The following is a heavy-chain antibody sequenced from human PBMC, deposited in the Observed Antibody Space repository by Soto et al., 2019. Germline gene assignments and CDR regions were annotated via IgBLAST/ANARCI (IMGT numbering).Heavy chain of an antibody. CDR3: ATLWFGEGNY. CDR2: IYYSGST. CDR1: GGSISSSSYY. J-gene: IGHJ4*02. V-gene: IGHV4-39*01. D-gene: IGHD3-10*01. Sequence: ETLSITCTVSGGSISSSSYYWGWIRQPPGKGLEWIGSIYYSGSTYYNPSLKSRVTISVDTSKNQFSLKLSSVTAADTAVYYCATLWFGEGNYWGQGTLVTVSS.